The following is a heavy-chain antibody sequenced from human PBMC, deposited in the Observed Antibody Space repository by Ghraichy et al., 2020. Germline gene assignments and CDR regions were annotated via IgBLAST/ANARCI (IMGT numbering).Heavy chain of an antibody. CDR3: AHTGTVASGRYYLDY. J-gene: IGHJ4*02. Sequence: SGPTLVKPTQTLTLTYTFSGFSLSTSGVAVDWIRQPPRKALEWLALIYWDDDKRYSPSLKSRLTITKDTSKNQVVLTMTNMDPVDTATYYCAHTGTVASGRYYLDYWGQGTLVTVSS. V-gene: IGHV2-5*02. CDR1: GFSLSTSGVA. CDR2: IYWDDDK. D-gene: IGHD3-9*01.